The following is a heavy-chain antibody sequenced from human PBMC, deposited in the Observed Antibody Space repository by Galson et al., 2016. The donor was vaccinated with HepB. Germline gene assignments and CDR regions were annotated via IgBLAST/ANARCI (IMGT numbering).Heavy chain of an antibody. J-gene: IGHJ4*02. CDR1: GDSVYNNGAA. Sequence: CAISGDSVYNNGAAWVRIRQSPSRGLEWLGRTFYRSTWENHYTGSVRNRITISPDTSRNQFFLSLTSVTAADTAIYYCVRLGTAAAVANRRGSLYWSQGTRVTVSS. CDR2: TFYRSTWEN. D-gene: IGHD6-13*01. V-gene: IGHV6-1*01. CDR3: VRLGTAAAVANRRGSLY.